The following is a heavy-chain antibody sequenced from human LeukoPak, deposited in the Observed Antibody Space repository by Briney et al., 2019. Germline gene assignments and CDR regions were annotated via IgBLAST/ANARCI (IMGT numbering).Heavy chain of an antibody. CDR3: AKTPDQCWGGSCFVVIYGYYFDY. D-gene: IGHD2-15*01. J-gene: IGHJ4*02. CDR2: ISGSGGGT. CDR1: GFTFSSYA. V-gene: IGHV3-23*01. Sequence: GGSLRLSCAASGFTFSSYAMSWVRQAPGKGLEWVSAISGSGGGTYYADSVKGRFTISKDNSKNTLYLPMNSLRAEDTAVYSCAKTPDQCWGGSCFVVIYGYYFDYWGQGTLVTVSS.